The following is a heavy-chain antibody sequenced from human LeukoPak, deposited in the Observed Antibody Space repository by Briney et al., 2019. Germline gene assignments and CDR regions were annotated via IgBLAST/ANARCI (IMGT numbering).Heavy chain of an antibody. J-gene: IGHJ6*02. CDR2: ISGSGGST. D-gene: IGHD2-2*01. Sequence: GGSLRLSCAASGFTFSSYAMSWVRQAPGKGLEWVSAISGSGGSTYYADSVKGRFTISRGNSKNTLYLQMNSLRAEDTAVYYCAKDPGACSSTSCYPRSYYYYYGKDVWGQGTTVTVSS. CDR3: AKDPGACSSTSCYPRSYYYYYGKDV. CDR1: GFTFSSYA. V-gene: IGHV3-23*01.